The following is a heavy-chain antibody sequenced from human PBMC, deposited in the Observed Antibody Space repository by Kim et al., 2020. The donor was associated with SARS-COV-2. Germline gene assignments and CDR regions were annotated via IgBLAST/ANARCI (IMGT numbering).Heavy chain of an antibody. CDR3: ARRRGSYTYGPYYFDY. J-gene: IGHJ4*02. V-gene: IGHV4-34*01. D-gene: IGHD5-18*01. Sequence: SLKSRVTISVDTSKNQFSLKLSSVTAADTAVYYCARRRGSYTYGPYYFDYWGQGTLVTVSS.